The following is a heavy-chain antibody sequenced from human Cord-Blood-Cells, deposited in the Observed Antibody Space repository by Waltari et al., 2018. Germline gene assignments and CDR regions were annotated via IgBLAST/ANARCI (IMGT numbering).Heavy chain of an antibody. CDR2: ISSSGSTI. D-gene: IGHD2-15*01. J-gene: IGHJ4*02. Sequence: EVQLVESGGGLVQPGGPLRLSCAASGLTFTSYEMNWAPQAPGKGLEWVSYISSSGSTIYYADSVKGRFTISRDNAKNSLYLQMNSLRAEDTAVYYCARGCSGGSCYFDYWGQGTLVTVSS. CDR1: GLTFTSYE. V-gene: IGHV3-48*03. CDR3: ARGCSGGSCYFDY.